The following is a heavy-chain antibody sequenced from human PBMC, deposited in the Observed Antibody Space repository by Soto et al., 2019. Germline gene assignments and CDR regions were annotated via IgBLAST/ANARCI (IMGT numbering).Heavy chain of an antibody. CDR2: INHSGST. CDR1: GGSFSGYY. D-gene: IGHD4-17*01. Sequence: QVQLQQWGAGLLKPSETLSLTCAVYGGSFSGYYWSWIRQPPGKGLEWIGEINHSGSTNYNPSLKSRVTISVDTSKNQFSLKLSSVTAADTAVYYCARVGPPDAYGDFEPYYYYYYMDVWGKGTTVTVSS. J-gene: IGHJ6*03. CDR3: ARVGPPDAYGDFEPYYYYYYMDV. V-gene: IGHV4-34*01.